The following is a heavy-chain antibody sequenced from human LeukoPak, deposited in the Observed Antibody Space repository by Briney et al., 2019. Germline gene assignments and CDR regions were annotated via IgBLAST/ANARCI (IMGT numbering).Heavy chain of an antibody. J-gene: IGHJ5*02. CDR2: INSDGSST. D-gene: IGHD3-9*01. CDR1: GFTFSSYW. Sequence: QPGGSLRLSCAASGFTFSSYWMHWVRQAPGKGLVWVSRINSDGSSTSYADSVKGRFTISRDNAKNTLYLQMNSLRAEDTAVYYCARAQYYDILTGYESWFDPWGQGTLVTVSS. CDR3: ARAQYYDILTGYESWFDP. V-gene: IGHV3-74*01.